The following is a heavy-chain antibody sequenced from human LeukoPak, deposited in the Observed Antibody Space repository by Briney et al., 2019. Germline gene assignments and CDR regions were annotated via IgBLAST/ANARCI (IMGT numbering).Heavy chain of an antibody. J-gene: IGHJ6*02. D-gene: IGHD3-16*01. Sequence: PGGSLRLSCAASGFTFSSIWMSWVRQAPGKGREWVANIKHDGSETNYVDSVKGRFSISRDNAKNSLHLQMNSLRVEDTAAYYCAKNGGPHGMDVWGLGTTVTVSS. CDR1: GFTFSSIW. CDR3: AKNGGPHGMDV. V-gene: IGHV3-7*02. CDR2: IKHDGSET.